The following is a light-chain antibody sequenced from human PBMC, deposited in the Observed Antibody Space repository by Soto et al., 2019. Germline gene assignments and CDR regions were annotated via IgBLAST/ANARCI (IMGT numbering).Light chain of an antibody. Sequence: IQLTQSPSSLSASVGDRVTITCRASQGISSYLGWYQQKPGKAPKLLIYDASNLETGVPSRFSGSGSGTDFTFNIRSMQHEDIAKYYCQQYDNLTLTFGGGTRLNIK. J-gene: IGKJ4*01. V-gene: IGKV1-33*01. CDR2: DAS. CDR3: QQYDNLTLT. CDR1: QGISSY.